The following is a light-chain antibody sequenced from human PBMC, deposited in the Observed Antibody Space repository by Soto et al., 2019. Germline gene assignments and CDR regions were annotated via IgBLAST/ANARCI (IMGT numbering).Light chain of an antibody. CDR1: SSDVGGYNFVY. J-gene: IGLJ2*01. Sequence: QSALTQPRSVSGSPGQSVTISCTGTSSDVGGYNFVYVSWYQQHPGKAPKLMIYDVTKRPSGVPDRFSGSKSGNTASLTISGLQAEYEADYYCCSYAGSYTFSVFGGGTELTVL. CDR2: DVT. V-gene: IGLV2-11*01. CDR3: CSYAGSYTFSV.